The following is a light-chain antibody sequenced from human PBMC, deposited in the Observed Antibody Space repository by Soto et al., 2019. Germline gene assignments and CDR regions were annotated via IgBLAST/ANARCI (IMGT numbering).Light chain of an antibody. CDR2: EVS. CDR1: SSDVGGYNY. Sequence: QSALTQPSSASASPGQSVTISCTGTSSDVGGYNYVSWYQQHPGKAPKLMIYEVSKRPSGVPDRFSGSKSGNTASLTVSGLQAEDEADYYCSSYAGSNNLGVFGTGTKLTVL. J-gene: IGLJ1*01. CDR3: SSYAGSNNLGV. V-gene: IGLV2-8*01.